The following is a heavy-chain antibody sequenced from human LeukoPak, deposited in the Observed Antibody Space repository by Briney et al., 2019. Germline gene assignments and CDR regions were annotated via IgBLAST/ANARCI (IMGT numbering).Heavy chain of an antibody. CDR2: ISGSGSTI. CDR1: GFTFSSYE. CDR3: AREPVLDY. D-gene: IGHD1-14*01. Sequence: GGSLRLSCAASGFTFSSYEMKWVRQAPGKGLEWVSYISGSGSTIYYADSVKGRFTISRDNAKNSLYLQMNSLRVEDTAVYYCAREPVLDYWGQGTLVTVSS. J-gene: IGHJ4*02. V-gene: IGHV3-48*03.